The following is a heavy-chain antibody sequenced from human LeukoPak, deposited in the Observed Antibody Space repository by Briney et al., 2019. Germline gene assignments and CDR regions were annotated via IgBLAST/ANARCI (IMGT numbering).Heavy chain of an antibody. V-gene: IGHV4-59*12. J-gene: IGHJ4*02. CDR2: IYYSGST. D-gene: IGHD2/OR15-2a*01. Sequence: PAETLSLTCTVSGGSISSYYWSWIRQPPGKGLEWIGYIYYSGSTNYNPSLKSRVTISVDKSKNQFSLKLSSVTAADTAVYFCARDSNIARFFIWGQGTLVTVSS. CDR3: ARDSNIARFFI. CDR1: GGSISSYY.